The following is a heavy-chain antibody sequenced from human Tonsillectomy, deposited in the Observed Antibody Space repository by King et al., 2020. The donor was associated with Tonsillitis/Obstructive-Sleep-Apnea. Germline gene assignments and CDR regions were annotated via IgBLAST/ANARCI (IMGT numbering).Heavy chain of an antibody. Sequence: VQLVESGGGLVQPGGSLRLSCAASGFTFSSYAMSWVRQAPGKGLEWVSALSGRCGSPHYADSVKGRFTISSDNSKNTLYLQMNSLRAEDTAVYYCAKGKGRLDRDAFDIWGQGTMVTVSS. CDR3: AKGKGRLDRDAFDI. V-gene: IGHV3-23*04. J-gene: IGHJ3*02. CDR2: LSGRCGSP. D-gene: IGHD1-1*01. CDR1: GFTFSSYA.